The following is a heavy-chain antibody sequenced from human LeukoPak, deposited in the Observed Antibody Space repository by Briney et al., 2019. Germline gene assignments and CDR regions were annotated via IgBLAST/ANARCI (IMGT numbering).Heavy chain of an antibody. CDR3: ARDGVLLWFGELFAPSSYYYYMDV. CDR2: IYYSGST. CDR1: GGSISSYY. Sequence: TSETLSLTCTVSGGSISSYYWSWIRQPPGKGLEWIGSIYYSGSTYYNPSLKSRVTISVDTSKNQFSLKLSSVTAADTAVYYCARDGVLLWFGELFAPSSYYYYMDVWGKGTTVTVSS. D-gene: IGHD3-10*01. V-gene: IGHV4-59*12. J-gene: IGHJ6*03.